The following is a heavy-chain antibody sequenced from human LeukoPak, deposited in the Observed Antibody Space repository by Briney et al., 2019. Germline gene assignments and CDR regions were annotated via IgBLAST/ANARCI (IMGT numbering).Heavy chain of an antibody. CDR2: ISASGGST. D-gene: IGHD3-10*01. J-gene: IGHJ6*03. CDR3: AKVMKGSERLTMVRGVIIKTAGLYYMDV. CDR1: GFTLSSYA. V-gene: IGHV3-23*01. Sequence: GGSLRLSCAASGFTLSSYAMSWVRQAPGKGLEWVSSISASGGSTNYADSVKGRFTISRDNSKSTVYLQMNSLRAEDTAVYYCAKVMKGSERLTMVRGVIIKTAGLYYMDVWGKGTTVTVSS.